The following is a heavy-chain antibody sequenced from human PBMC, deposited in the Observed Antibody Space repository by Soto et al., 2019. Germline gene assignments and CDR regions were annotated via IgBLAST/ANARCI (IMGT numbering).Heavy chain of an antibody. CDR2: ISGSSNAI. D-gene: IGHD5-12*01. CDR1: GFTFSGYS. CDR3: ARADSGYEIKGSDL. V-gene: IGHV3-48*02. Sequence: GGSLRLSCAASGFTFSGYSMNWVRQAPGKGLEWLSYISGSSNAIYYADSVKGRFTISRDNARLSLYLQMNSLRDEDTAVYYCARADSGYEIKGSDLWGLGTLVTVS. J-gene: IGHJ5*02.